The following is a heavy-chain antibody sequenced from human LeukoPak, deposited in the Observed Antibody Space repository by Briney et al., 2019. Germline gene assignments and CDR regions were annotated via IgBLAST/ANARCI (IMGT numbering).Heavy chain of an antibody. D-gene: IGHD2-2*01. J-gene: IGHJ4*02. CDR2: TYHTGSA. Sequence: SSETLSLTCSVSGYSFTSGHYWGWIRQPPGKGLEWIANTYHTGSAHYNPSLKSRVTISVDTSKNQFSLKLSSVTAADTAVYYCARYCTSTTCILRGFDYWGQGTLVTVYS. CDR3: ARYCTSTTCILRGFDY. CDR1: GYSFTSGHY. V-gene: IGHV4-38-2*01.